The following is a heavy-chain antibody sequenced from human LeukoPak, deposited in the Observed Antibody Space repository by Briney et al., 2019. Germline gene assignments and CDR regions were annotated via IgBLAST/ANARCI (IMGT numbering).Heavy chain of an antibody. CDR1: GYTFINYG. CDR2: ITAYNGNT. V-gene: IGHV1-18*01. CDR3: VREKLVTAMIPFDY. J-gene: IGHJ4*02. D-gene: IGHD2-21*02. Sequence: ASGKVSCKASGYTFINYGINWVRQAPGQGLEWMGWITAYNGNTNYAQKFQGRVTLTTDTSTSTAYMDLRSLRSDDTAVYYCVREKLVTAMIPFDYWGQGTLVTVS.